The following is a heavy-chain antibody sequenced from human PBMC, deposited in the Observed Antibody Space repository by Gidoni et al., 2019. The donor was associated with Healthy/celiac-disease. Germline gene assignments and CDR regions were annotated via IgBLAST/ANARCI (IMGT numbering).Heavy chain of an antibody. V-gene: IGHV4-39*01. J-gene: IGHJ4*02. CDR3: AVAAYYDFWSGYSGGGYYFDY. D-gene: IGHD3-3*01. CDR2: IYYSWST. CDR1: GGSISSSSYY. Sequence: HLQLQESGPGLVKPSETLSLTCTVPGGSISSSSYYWAWFRQPPGKGLEWIGSIYYSWSTYYNPSLKSRVTISVDTSKNQFSLKLSSVTAADTAVYYCAVAAYYDFWSGYSGGGYYFDYWGQGTLVTVSA.